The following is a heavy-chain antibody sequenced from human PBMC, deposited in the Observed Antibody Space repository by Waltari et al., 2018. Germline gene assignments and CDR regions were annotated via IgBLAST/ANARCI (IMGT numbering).Heavy chain of an antibody. CDR3: ARDHLAYCGGDCSTDAFDY. V-gene: IGHV1-2*02. CDR1: GYTFTGYY. J-gene: IGHJ4*02. D-gene: IGHD2-21*02. CDR2: INPNRGGT. Sequence: QVQLVQSGAEVKKPGASVKVSCKASGYTFTGYYMHWVRQATGQGLEGMGWINPNRGGTNYAQKFQGRVTRTRDTSISTAYMELSRLESDDTAVYYCARDHLAYCGGDCSTDAFDYCGQGTLVTVSS.